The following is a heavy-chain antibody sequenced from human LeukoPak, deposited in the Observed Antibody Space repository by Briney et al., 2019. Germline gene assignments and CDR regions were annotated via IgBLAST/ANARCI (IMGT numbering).Heavy chain of an antibody. CDR3: AREAVEMATTQYYFDY. D-gene: IGHD5-24*01. J-gene: IGHJ4*02. Sequence: PGGSLRLSCAASGFTFSSYWMHWVRQAPGKGLVWVSRINSDGSSTSYADSVKGRFTISRDNAKNTLYLQMNSLRAEDTAVYYRAREAVEMATTQYYFDYWGQGTLVTVSS. V-gene: IGHV3-74*01. CDR2: INSDGSST. CDR1: GFTFSSYW.